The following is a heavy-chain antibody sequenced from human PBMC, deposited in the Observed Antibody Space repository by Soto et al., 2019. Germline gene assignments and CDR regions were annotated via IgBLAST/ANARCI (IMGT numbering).Heavy chain of an antibody. V-gene: IGHV4-39*01. Sequence: QLQLQESGPGLVKPSETLSLTCTVSGGSISSSSYYWGWIRQPPGKGLEWIGSIYYSGSTYYNPSLKSRVTISVDTSKNQFSLKLSSVTAADTAVYYCASGGDTIVVVVAATENYFDYWGQGTLVTVSS. D-gene: IGHD2-15*01. J-gene: IGHJ4*02. CDR1: GGSISSSSYY. CDR2: IYYSGST. CDR3: ASGGDTIVVVVAATENYFDY.